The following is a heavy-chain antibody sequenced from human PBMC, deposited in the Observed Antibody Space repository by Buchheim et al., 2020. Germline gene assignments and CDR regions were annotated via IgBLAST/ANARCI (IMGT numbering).Heavy chain of an antibody. J-gene: IGHJ4*02. V-gene: IGHV1-2*04. CDR1: GYTFTGYY. CDR3: ARVSVRGQGRIQLWSLGY. D-gene: IGHD5-18*01. Sequence: QVQLVQSGAEVKKPGASVKVSCKASGYTFTGYYMHWVRQAPGQGLEWMGWINPNSGGTNYAQKFQGWVTMTRDTPISTASLELSRLRSDDTAVYYCARVSVRGQGRIQLWSLGYWGQGTL. CDR2: INPNSGGT.